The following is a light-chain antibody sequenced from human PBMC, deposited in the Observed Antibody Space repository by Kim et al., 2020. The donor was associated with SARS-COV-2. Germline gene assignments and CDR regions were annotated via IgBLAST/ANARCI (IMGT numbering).Light chain of an antibody. CDR2: DAS. V-gene: IGKV3-11*01. J-gene: IGKJ5*01. CDR3: QQRSNWPPIT. Sequence: SAGERATLYCRDSQSVSSYLAWYQQKPGQAPRLLIYDASNRATGIPARFSGSGSGTDFTLTISSLEPEDFAVYYCQQRSNWPPITFGQGTRLEIK. CDR1: QSVSSY.